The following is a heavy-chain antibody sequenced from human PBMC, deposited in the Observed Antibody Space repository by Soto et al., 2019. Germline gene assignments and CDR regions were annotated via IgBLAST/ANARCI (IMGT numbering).Heavy chain of an antibody. CDR2: IYYSGSP. V-gene: IGHV4-59*01. J-gene: IGHJ4*02. Sequence: SETRSLTCTVSGDSIRNYYWSWFRQTPGKGLEWIGYIYYSGSPNYNPSLKSRVTISVDTSKDQFSLKLSSVTAADTAVYYCAGHSSGYYWSDYWGQGTLVTVS. CDR1: GDSIRNYY. D-gene: IGHD3-22*01. CDR3: AGHSSGYYWSDY.